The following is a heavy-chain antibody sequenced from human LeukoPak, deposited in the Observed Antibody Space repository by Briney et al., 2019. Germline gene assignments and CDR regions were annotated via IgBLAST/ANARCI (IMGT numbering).Heavy chain of an antibody. Sequence: PSETLSLTCAVYGGSFSGYYWSWIRQPPGKGLEWIGEINHSGSTNYNPSLKSRVTISVDTSKNQFSLKLSSVTAADTAVYYCARVCGSVATITPYYFDYWGQGTLVTVSS. CDR3: ARVCGSVATITPYYFDY. CDR1: GGSFSGYY. D-gene: IGHD5-12*01. V-gene: IGHV4-34*01. J-gene: IGHJ4*02. CDR2: INHSGST.